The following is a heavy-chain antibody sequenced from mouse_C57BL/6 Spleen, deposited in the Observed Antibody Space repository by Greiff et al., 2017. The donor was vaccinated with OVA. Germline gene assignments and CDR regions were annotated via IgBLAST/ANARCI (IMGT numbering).Heavy chain of an antibody. D-gene: IGHD1-1*01. CDR2: IHPNSGST. J-gene: IGHJ1*03. V-gene: IGHV1-64*01. Sequence: QVQLQQSGAELVKPGASVKLSCKASGYTFTSYWMHWVKQRPGQGLEWIGMIHPNSGSTNYNEKFKSKATLTVDKSSSTAYMQLSSLTSEDSAVYYCARKGIVDRYFDVWGTGTTVTVSS. CDR3: ARKGIVDRYFDV. CDR1: GYTFTSYW.